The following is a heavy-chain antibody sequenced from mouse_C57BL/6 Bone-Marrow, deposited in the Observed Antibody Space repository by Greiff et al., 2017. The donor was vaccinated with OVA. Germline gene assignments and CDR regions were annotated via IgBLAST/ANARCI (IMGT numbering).Heavy chain of an antibody. J-gene: IGHJ1*03. CDR3: ARDDYYWYFDV. CDR1: GFTFSDFY. Sequence: EVKLVESGGGLVQSGRSLRLSCATSGFTFSDFYMEWVRQAPGKGLEWIAASRNKANDYTTEYSASVKGRFIVSRDTSQSILYLQMNALGAEDTAICYCARDDYYWYFDVWGTGTTVTVSS. V-gene: IGHV7-1*01. CDR2: SRNKANDYTT.